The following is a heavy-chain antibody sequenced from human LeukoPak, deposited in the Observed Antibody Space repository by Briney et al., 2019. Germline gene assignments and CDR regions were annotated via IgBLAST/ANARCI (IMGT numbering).Heavy chain of an antibody. CDR2: IHPNSGGT. CDR3: ARVSCLRSGLTDALDI. J-gene: IGHJ3*02. V-gene: IGHV1-2*02. Sequence: GASVKVSCKASGYTFTGYYMHWVRQAPGPGLEWMGWIHPNSGGTNYAQKFQGRVAMTWDMSSSTAYMEWSRLRSDDTAVYYCARVSCLRSGLTDALDIWGQKTMVTVSS. D-gene: IGHD3-3*01. CDR1: GYTFTGYY.